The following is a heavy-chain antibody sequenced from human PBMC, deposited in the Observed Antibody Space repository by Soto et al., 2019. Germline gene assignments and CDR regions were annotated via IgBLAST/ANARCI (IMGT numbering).Heavy chain of an antibody. Sequence: PGGSLRLSCAASGFTFSSYAMSWVRQAPGKGLEWVSAISGSGGSTYYADSVKGRFTISRDNSKNTLYLQMNSLRAEDTAVYYCAKDFLNSYYYDSSGYYNDYWGQGTLVT. CDR2: ISGSGGST. D-gene: IGHD3-22*01. CDR3: AKDFLNSYYYDSSGYYNDY. V-gene: IGHV3-23*01. CDR1: GFTFSSYA. J-gene: IGHJ4*02.